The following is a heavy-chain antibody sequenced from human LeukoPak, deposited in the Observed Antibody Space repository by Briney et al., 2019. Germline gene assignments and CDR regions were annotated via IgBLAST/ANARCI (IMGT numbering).Heavy chain of an antibody. CDR2: LSGGGSST. CDR1: GFTFSSYA. Sequence: GGSLRLSCAASGFTFSSYAMSWVRRAPGKGLEWVSTLSGGGSSTYYADSVKGRFTISRDNSKNTLYLQMNSLRAEDTAVYYCARDFGYWGQGTLVTVSS. CDR3: ARDFGY. D-gene: IGHD3-16*01. J-gene: IGHJ4*02. V-gene: IGHV3-23*01.